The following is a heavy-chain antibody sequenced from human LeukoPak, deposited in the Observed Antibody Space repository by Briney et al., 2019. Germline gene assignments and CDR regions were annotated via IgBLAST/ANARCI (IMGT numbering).Heavy chain of an antibody. V-gene: IGHV4-4*07. Sequence: SETLSLTCAVYGGSFSGYYWSWIRQPAGKGLEWIGRIYTSGSTNYNPSLKSRVTMSVDTSKNQFSLKLSSVTAADTAVYYCAREYSSSSRVGFYYYYYMDVWGKGTTVTVSS. D-gene: IGHD6-6*01. CDR1: GGSFSGYY. J-gene: IGHJ6*03. CDR2: IYTSGST. CDR3: AREYSSSSRVGFYYYYYMDV.